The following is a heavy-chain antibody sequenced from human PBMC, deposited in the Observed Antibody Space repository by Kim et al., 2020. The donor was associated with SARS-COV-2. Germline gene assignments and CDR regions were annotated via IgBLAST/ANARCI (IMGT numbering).Heavy chain of an antibody. CDR1: GGSISSYY. CDR3: ARDRATLVI. J-gene: IGHJ4*02. Sequence: SETLSLTCTVSGGSISSYYWSWIRQPPGKGLDWIGYIYYSGSTNYNPSLKSRVTISVDTSKNQFSLKLSSVTAADTAVYYCARDRATLVIWGQGTLVTVSS. CDR2: IYYSGST. V-gene: IGHV4-59*01. D-gene: IGHD3-16*01.